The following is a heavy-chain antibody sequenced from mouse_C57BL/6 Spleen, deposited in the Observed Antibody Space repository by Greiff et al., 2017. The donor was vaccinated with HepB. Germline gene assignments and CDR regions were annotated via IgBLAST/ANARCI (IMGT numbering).Heavy chain of an antibody. CDR2: ISSGGDYI. J-gene: IGHJ1*03. D-gene: IGHD1-1*01. V-gene: IGHV5-9-1*02. CDR3: TRERYAGSHWYFDV. Sequence: EVKLVESGEGLVKPGGSLKLSCAASGFTFSSYAMSWVRQTPEKRLEWVAYISSGGDYIYYADTVKGRFTISRDNARNTLYLQMSSLKSEDTAMDYCTRERYAGSHWYFDVWGTGTTVTVSS. CDR1: GFTFSSYA.